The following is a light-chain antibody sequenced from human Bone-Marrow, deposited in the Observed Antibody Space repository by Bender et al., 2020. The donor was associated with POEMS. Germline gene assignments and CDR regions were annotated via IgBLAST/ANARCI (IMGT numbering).Light chain of an antibody. CDR2: DVS. V-gene: IGLV2-11*01. J-gene: IGLJ1*01. CDR3: CSHADSRTGV. Sequence: QSALTQPRSVSGSPGQSVTISCTGTSSDVGGYNYVSWYQQHPGKVPKLMIYDVSERPSGVSSRFSGSKSGNTASLTISGLQAEDEADYYCCSHADSRTGVFGAGTKVTVL. CDR1: SSDVGGYNY.